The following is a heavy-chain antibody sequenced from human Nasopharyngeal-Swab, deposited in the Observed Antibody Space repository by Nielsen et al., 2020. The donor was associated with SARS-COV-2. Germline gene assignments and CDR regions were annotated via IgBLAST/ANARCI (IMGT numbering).Heavy chain of an antibody. Sequence: GESLKISCAASGFTFSSYSMNWVRQAPGKGLEWVSSISSSSSYIYYADSVKGRFTISRDNAKNSLYLQMNSLRTEDTAVYYCARDRGYSSSPPPDNWGQGTLVTVSS. CDR3: ARDRGYSSSPPPDN. CDR2: ISSSSSYI. J-gene: IGHJ4*02. CDR1: GFTFSSYS. D-gene: IGHD6-13*01. V-gene: IGHV3-21*01.